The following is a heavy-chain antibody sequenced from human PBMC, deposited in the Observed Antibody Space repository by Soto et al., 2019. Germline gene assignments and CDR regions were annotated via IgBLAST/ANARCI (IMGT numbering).Heavy chain of an antibody. V-gene: IGHV3-11*06. CDR2: ISSSSSYT. CDR3: AGARGPGSGALFDP. D-gene: IGHD3-3*01. J-gene: IGHJ5*02. Sequence: QVQLVESGGGVVKPGGSLRLSCAASGFTFSADYMSWIRQAPGKGLEWVSYISSSSSYTNYADSVKGRFTISRDNAKNSLYLQMNSLRPEDTAVYYCAGARGPGSGALFDPWGQGTLVTVSS. CDR1: GFTFSADY.